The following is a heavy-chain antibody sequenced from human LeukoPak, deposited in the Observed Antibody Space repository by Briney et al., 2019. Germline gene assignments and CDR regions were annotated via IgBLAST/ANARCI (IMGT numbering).Heavy chain of an antibody. D-gene: IGHD1-1*01. CDR1: GFTFSSYA. CDR3: AKDWYNSLNYFDY. V-gene: IGHV3-23*01. CDR2: ISATASNT. Sequence: GGSLRLSCAASGFTFSSYAMSWVRQAPGKGMEWVSAISATASNTYYADSVKGRFTISRDNSKSTLYLQMNSLRVDDTAVYYCAKDWYNSLNYFDYWGQGSLVTVSS. J-gene: IGHJ4*02.